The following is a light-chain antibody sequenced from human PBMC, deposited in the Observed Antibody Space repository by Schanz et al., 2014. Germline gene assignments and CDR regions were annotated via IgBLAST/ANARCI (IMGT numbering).Light chain of an antibody. CDR2: DVS. V-gene: IGLV2-14*01. J-gene: IGLJ2*01. CDR3: SSYAGTNNLVV. Sequence: QSALTQPASVSGSPGQSITISCTGTSSDVGGYNYVSWYQQHPGKAPKLMIYDVSKWPSGVSNRFSGSKSGNTASLTISGLQAEDEVDYYCSSYAGTNNLVVFGGGTQLTVL. CDR1: SSDVGGYNY.